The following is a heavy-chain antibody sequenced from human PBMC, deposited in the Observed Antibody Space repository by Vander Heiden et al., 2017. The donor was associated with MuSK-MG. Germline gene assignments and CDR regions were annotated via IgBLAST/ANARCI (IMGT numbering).Heavy chain of an antibody. V-gene: IGHV4-59*01. CDR1: GCSISSSS. CDR3: ARFRELIPGYSSRWYYFDY. D-gene: IGHD6-13*01. Sequence: QVQLQESGPGLVKPSETLSLTCTVPGCSISSSSRSWIRQPPGKGLEWIGDIYYSGSTNYNPSLKRRGTISVDTSKNQFSLKLRSGTAAETAVYYCARFRELIPGYSSRWYYFDYWGQGTMVTVCS. J-gene: IGHJ4*02. CDR2: IYYSGST.